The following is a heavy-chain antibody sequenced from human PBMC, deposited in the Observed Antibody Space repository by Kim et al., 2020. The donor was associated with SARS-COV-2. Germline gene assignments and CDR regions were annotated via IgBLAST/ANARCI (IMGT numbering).Heavy chain of an antibody. J-gene: IGHJ4*02. CDR2: IDTDGSYT. Sequence: GGSLRLSCAASGLTFSSYWMHWVRQAPGKGLVWVSRIDTDGSYTRYADSVKGRFTISRDNAKNTLYLQMNSLRAEDTAVYYCAGGGGYSYASLDYWGQGTLVTVSS. CDR1: GLTFSSYW. CDR3: AGGGGYSYASLDY. V-gene: IGHV3-74*01. D-gene: IGHD5-18*01.